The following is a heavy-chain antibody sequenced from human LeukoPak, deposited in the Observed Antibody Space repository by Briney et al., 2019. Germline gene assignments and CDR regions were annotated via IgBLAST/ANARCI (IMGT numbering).Heavy chain of an antibody. D-gene: IGHD4-23*01. CDR1: GYTFTGYY. CDR3: ARGNPTPTDY. V-gene: IGHV1-2*02. CDR2: INPSSGGT. Sequence: ASVKVSCKSSGYTFTGYYIHWVRQAPGQGLEWMGWINPSSGGTNSAQKFQGRVTMNRDTSISTAYMELTRLTSDDTAVYYCARGNPTPTDYWGRGTLVTVSS. J-gene: IGHJ4*02.